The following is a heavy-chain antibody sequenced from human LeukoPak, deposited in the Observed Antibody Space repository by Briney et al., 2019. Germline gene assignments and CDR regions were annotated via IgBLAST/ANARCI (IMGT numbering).Heavy chain of an antibody. D-gene: IGHD6-13*01. CDR3: ARDTGIAAAS. Sequence: PSETLSLTCTVSGGSISSSSYYWGWIRQPPGKGLEWVSSISSSSSYIYYADSVKGRFTISRDNAKNSLYLQMNSLRAEDTAVYYCARDTGIAAASWGQGTLVTVSS. CDR1: GGSISSSS. V-gene: IGHV3-21*01. CDR2: ISSSSSYI. J-gene: IGHJ4*02.